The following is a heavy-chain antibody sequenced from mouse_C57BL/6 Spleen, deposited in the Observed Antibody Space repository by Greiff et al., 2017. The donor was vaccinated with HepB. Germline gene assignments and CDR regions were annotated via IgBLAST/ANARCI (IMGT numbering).Heavy chain of an antibody. J-gene: IGHJ2*01. CDR3: ARGHSNGNVDY. V-gene: IGHV1-4*01. CDR2: INPSSGYT. Sequence: VQLQQSGAELARPGASVKMSCKASGYTFTSYTMHWVKQRPGQGLEWIGYINPSSGYTKYNQKFKDKATLTADKSSSTAYMQLSSLTSEDSAVYYCARGHSNGNVDYWGQGTTLTVSS. CDR1: GYTFTSYT. D-gene: IGHD2-5*01.